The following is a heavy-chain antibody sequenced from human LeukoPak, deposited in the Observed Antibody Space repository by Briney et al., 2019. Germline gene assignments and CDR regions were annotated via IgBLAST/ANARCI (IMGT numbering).Heavy chain of an antibody. CDR3: ARHVWLQPFDY. CDR2: IYYSGGT. D-gene: IGHD3-9*01. CDR1: GGSISSYY. V-gene: IGHV4-59*08. J-gene: IGHJ4*02. Sequence: TSETLSLTCTVSGGSISSYYWSWIRQPPGKGLEWIGHIYYSGGTNYTPSLKSRVSISVDTTKNQVSLKLSSVTAADTAVYYCARHVWLQPFDYWGQGTLVTVSS.